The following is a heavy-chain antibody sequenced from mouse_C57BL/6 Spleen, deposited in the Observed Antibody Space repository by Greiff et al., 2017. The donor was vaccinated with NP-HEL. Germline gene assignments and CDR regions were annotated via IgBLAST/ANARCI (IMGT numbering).Heavy chain of an antibody. CDR1: GYTFTSYW. CDR2: IDPNSGGT. V-gene: IGHV1-72*01. Sequence: QVQLQQPGAELVKPGASVKLSCKASGYTFTSYWMHWVKQRPGRGLEWIGRIDPNSGGTKYNEKFKSKATLTVDKPSSTAYMQLSSLTSEDSAVYYCARSYGSSYHYWYFDVWGTGTTVTVSS. J-gene: IGHJ1*03. D-gene: IGHD1-1*01. CDR3: ARSYGSSYHYWYFDV.